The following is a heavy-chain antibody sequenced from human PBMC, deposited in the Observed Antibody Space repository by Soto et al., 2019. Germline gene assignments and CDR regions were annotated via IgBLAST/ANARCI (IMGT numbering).Heavy chain of an antibody. D-gene: IGHD1-20*01. Sequence: QLQLQESGPGLVKPAETLSLKCAVSGGSVSSGNYFGGWIRQPPGKGLEWIGNIYYNGDTYYSPSMESRVAVSVDTAENQFSLRLTCVTAADADVYDCAIRLIDNWIQGHAFDFWGQGTLVTVSS. CDR3: AIRLIDNWIQGHAFDF. J-gene: IGHJ3*01. CDR1: GGSVSSGNYF. V-gene: IGHV4-39*01. CDR2: IYYNGDT.